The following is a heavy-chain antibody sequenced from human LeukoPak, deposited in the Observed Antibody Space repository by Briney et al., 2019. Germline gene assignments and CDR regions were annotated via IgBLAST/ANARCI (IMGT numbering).Heavy chain of an antibody. CDR1: GYTFTGYY. J-gene: IGHJ4*02. D-gene: IGHD3-10*01. Sequence: ASVKVSCKASGYTFTGYYMHWVRQAPGQGLEWMGWINPNSGGTNYAQKFQCRVTMTRDTSISTVYMELSSLRSEDTAVYYCARDSSAEYYYGSGSYYTFDYWGQGTLVTVSS. CDR2: INPNSGGT. CDR3: ARDSSAEYYYGSGSYYTFDY. V-gene: IGHV1-2*02.